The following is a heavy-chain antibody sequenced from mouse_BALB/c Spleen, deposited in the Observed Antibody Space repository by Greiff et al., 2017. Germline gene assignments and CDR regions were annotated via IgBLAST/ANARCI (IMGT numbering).Heavy chain of an antibody. V-gene: IGHV1-4*02. J-gene: IGHJ2*01. CDR3: ANMITTY. D-gene: IGHD2-4*01. CDR1: GYTFTSYT. CDR2: INPSSGYT. Sequence: VKLQQSAAELARPGASVKMSCKASGYTFTSYTMHWVKQRPGQGLEWIGYINPSSGYTEYNQKFKDKTTLTADKSSSTAYMQLSSLTSEDSAVYYCANMITTYWGQGTTLTVSS.